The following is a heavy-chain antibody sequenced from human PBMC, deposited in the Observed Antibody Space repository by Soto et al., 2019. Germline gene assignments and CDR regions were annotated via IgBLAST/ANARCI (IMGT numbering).Heavy chain of an antibody. V-gene: IGHV1-69*13. CDR3: ARGAMAHFDY. Sequence: SVKVSCKASGGTFGSQGIAWVRQAPGQGLEWMGGFIAMLGTPTYAKKVQGRATISADESLTSSYLELRSLRSEETGVYFCARGAMAHFDYWGQGTVVTVSS. CDR2: FIAMLGTP. D-gene: IGHD5-18*01. J-gene: IGHJ4*02. CDR1: GGTFGSQG.